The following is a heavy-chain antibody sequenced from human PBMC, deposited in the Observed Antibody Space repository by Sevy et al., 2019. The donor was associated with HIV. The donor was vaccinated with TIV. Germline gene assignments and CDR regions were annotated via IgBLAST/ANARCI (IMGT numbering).Heavy chain of an antibody. CDR2: IKQDGSEK. Sequence: GGSLRLSCAASGFTFSSYWMSWVRQAPGKGLEWVANIKQDGSEKYYVDSVKGRFTISRDNAKNSLHLQMNSLRAEDTAVYYCARESIGRAFDIWGQGTMVTVSS. V-gene: IGHV3-7*01. J-gene: IGHJ3*02. D-gene: IGHD2-15*01. CDR3: ARESIGRAFDI. CDR1: GFTFSSYW.